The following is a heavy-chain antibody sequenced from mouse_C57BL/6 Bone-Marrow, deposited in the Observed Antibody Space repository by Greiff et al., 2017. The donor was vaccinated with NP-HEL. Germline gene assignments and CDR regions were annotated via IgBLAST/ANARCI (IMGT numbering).Heavy chain of an antibody. J-gene: IGHJ3*01. D-gene: IGHD1-1*01. V-gene: IGHV5-17*01. CDR2: ISSGSSTI. Sequence: VQLKESGGGLVKPGGSLKLSCAASGFTFSDYGMHWVRQAPEKGLEWVAYISSGSSTIYYADTVKGRFTISRDNAKNTLFLQMTSLRSEDTAMYYCAREPYGSSTQAWFAYWGQGTLVTVSA. CDR1: GFTFSDYG. CDR3: AREPYGSSTQAWFAY.